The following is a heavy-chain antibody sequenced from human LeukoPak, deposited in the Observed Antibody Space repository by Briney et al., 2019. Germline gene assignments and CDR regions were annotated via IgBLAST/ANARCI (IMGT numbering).Heavy chain of an antibody. CDR2: INYSGSS. D-gene: IGHD3-10*01. J-gene: IGHJ4*02. CDR1: GGSFSGYY. CDR3: ARSYNRVVLLYY. V-gene: IGHV4-34*01. Sequence: PSETLSLTCAVYGGSFSGYYWTWIRQPPGKGLEWIGEINYSGSSNYNPSLKSRVTISVDTSKNQFPLKLTSVTAADTAVYYCARSYNRVVLLYYWGQGTLVTVSS.